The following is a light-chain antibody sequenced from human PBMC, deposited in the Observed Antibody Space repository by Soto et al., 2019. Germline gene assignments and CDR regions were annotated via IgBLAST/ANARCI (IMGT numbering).Light chain of an antibody. CDR3: CSYAGSSTYV. J-gene: IGLJ1*01. Sequence: QSALTQPASVSGSPGQSIAIYCTRTSRDVGSYNLVSWYQQHPGKAPKVMIYEGTKRPSGVSDRFSGSKSGNTASLTISGLQADDEADYYCCSYAGSSTYVFGTETKVTVL. CDR1: SRDVGSYNL. CDR2: EGT. V-gene: IGLV2-23*01.